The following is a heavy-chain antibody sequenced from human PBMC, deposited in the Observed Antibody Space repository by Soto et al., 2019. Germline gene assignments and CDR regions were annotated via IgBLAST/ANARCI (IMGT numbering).Heavy chain of an antibody. CDR2: MNPNSGNT. D-gene: IGHD5-18*01. CDR3: AREKSYGYADY. Sequence: ASVKVSCKASGYTFSTYTISWVRQAPGQGLEWMGWMNPNSGNTGYAQKFQGRVTMTRNTSISKAYMELSSLRSEDTAVYYCAREKSYGYADYWGQGTLVTVSS. CDR1: GYTFSTYT. J-gene: IGHJ4*02. V-gene: IGHV1-8*02.